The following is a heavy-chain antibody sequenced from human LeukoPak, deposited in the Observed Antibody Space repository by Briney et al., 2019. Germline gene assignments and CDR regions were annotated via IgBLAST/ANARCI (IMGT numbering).Heavy chain of an antibody. CDR2: LIPMFATP. J-gene: IGHJ4*02. D-gene: IGHD7-27*01. V-gene: IGHV1-69*13. Sequence: SVKVSCKASGGTFSNYAIHWVRQAPGQGLGWMGGLIPMFATPHYAQNFQGRLSITADEPMTSAYMELSSLRSDDTAVYYCARADWGPRFFDAWGQGTLVTVSA. CDR3: ARADWGPRFFDA. CDR1: GGTFSNYA.